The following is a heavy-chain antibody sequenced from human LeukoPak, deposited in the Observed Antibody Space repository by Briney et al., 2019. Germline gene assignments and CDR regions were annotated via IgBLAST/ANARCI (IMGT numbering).Heavy chain of an antibody. CDR1: GGTFSSYA. Sequence: ASVKVSCKASGGTFSSYAISWVRQAPGQGLEWMGASIPIFGTANYAQKFQGRVTITADKSTSTAYMELSSLRSEDTAVYYCARGYDFWSGYYPTNARYYYYYMDVWGKGTTVTVSS. J-gene: IGHJ6*03. V-gene: IGHV1-69*06. D-gene: IGHD3-3*01. CDR3: ARGYDFWSGYYPTNARYYYYYMDV. CDR2: SIPIFGTA.